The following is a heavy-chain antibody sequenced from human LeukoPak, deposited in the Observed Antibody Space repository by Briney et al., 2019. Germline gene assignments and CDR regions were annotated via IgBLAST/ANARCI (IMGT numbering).Heavy chain of an antibody. CDR3: AKASCSSSSCYADY. V-gene: IGHV3-23*01. Sequence: GGSLRLSCAASGFTFSSYAMSWVRQAPREGREWVLTFSGSGGSTYYAASVKAPFTISRDNSKNTLYLQMNSLRAEDTAVYYCAKASCSSSSCYADYWGQGTLCTVSS. CDR1: GFTFSSYA. D-gene: IGHD2-2*01. CDR2: FSGSGGST. J-gene: IGHJ4*02.